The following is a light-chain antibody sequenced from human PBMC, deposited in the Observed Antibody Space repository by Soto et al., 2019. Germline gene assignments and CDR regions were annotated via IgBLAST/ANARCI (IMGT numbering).Light chain of an antibody. J-gene: IGKJ5*01. CDR2: DAS. V-gene: IGKV3-11*01. CDR1: QSVSSY. Sequence: EIVLTQSPATLSLSPGERATLSCRASQSVSSYLAWYQQKPGQAPRLLIYDASNRATGIPDRFSGSGSGTDFTLTISRLEPEDFAVYYCQQRSNWITFGQGTRLQIK. CDR3: QQRSNWIT.